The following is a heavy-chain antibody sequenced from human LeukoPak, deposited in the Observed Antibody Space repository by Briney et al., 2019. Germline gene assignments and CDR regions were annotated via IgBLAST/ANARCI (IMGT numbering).Heavy chain of an antibody. CDR1: GGSISSSSYY. CDR2: VAHKGPT. V-gene: IGHV4-61*05. J-gene: IGHJ4*02. D-gene: IGHD3-22*01. CDR3: VRQGTNSGYYLLDY. Sequence: KPSETLSLTCTVSGGSISSSSYYWGWIRQSPGKGLEWIGEVAHKGPTVYSPTLNRKYNPSFKSRATMSVDPSKNQFSLKLTSVTVADTATYYCVRQGTNSGYYLLDYWGQGHLVIVSS.